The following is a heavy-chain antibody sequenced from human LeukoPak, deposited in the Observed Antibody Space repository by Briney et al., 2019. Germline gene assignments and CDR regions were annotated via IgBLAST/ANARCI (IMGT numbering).Heavy chain of an antibody. V-gene: IGHV3-21*01. CDR2: ISSSSSII. CDR3: ARDHFGDGTFDY. Sequence: GGSLRLSCAASGFTFSSYSMNWVRQAPGKGPEWVSSISSSSSIIYYADSVKGRFTISRDNAKNSLYLQMNSLRAEDTAVYYCARDHFGDGTFDYWGQGTLVTVSS. CDR1: GFTFSSYS. J-gene: IGHJ4*02. D-gene: IGHD3-10*01.